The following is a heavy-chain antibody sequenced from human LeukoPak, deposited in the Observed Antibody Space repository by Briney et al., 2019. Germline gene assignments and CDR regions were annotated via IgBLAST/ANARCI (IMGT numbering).Heavy chain of an antibody. V-gene: IGHV3-23*01. D-gene: IGHD6-13*01. CDR1: GFTFSSHG. CDR2: ISGSGGST. CDR3: AKCPGGAAAGSLRYNWFDP. Sequence: GGSLRLSCAASGFTFSSHGMNWVRQAPGKRLEWVSAISGSGGSTYYADSVKGRFTISRDNSKNTLYLQMNSLRAEDTAVYYCAKCPGGAAAGSLRYNWFDPWGQGTLVTVSS. J-gene: IGHJ5*02.